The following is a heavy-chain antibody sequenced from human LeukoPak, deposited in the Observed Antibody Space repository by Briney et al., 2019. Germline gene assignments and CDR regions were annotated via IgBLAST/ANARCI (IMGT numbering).Heavy chain of an antibody. CDR1: ANYW. V-gene: IGHV3-74*01. D-gene: IGHD2-2*01. J-gene: IGHJ4*02. CDR2: INGDGSWT. Sequence: SGGSLRLSCAASANYWMHWVRQAPGKGLVWVSHINGDGSWTTYADSVKGRFTISKDNAKNTVYLQMNNLRAEDTAVYYCVSFYETYWGRGTLVTVSS. CDR3: VSFYETY.